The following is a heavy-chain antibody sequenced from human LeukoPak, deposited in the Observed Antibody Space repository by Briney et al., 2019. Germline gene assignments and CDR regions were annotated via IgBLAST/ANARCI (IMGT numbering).Heavy chain of an antibody. J-gene: IGHJ6*04. CDR1: GFTFSSYA. D-gene: IGHD3-10*02. CDR3: AELGITMIGGV. Sequence: GGSLRLSCAASGFTFSSYALSWVRQAPGKGLEWVSYISSSGSTIYYADSVKGRFTISRDNAKNSLYLQMNSLRAEDTAVYYCAELGITMIGGVWGKGTTVTISS. CDR2: ISSSGSTI. V-gene: IGHV3-48*03.